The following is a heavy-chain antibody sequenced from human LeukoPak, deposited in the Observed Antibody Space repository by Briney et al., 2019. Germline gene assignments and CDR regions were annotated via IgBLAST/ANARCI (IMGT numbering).Heavy chain of an antibody. J-gene: IGHJ4*02. V-gene: IGHV4-59*08. CDR3: ARHGGSYPTFDY. D-gene: IGHD1-26*01. CDR2: IYYSGST. CDR1: GGSISSHY. Sequence: SETLSLTCTVSGGSISSHYWSWIRQPPGKGLEWIGYIYYSGSTNYNPSLKSRVTISVDTSKNQFSLKLSSVTAADTAVYYCARHGGSYPTFDYWGQGTLVTVSS.